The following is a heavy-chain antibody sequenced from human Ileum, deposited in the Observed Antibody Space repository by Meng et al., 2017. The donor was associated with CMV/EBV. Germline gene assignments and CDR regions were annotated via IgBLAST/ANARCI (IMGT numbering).Heavy chain of an antibody. CDR1: GYTFNSDA. J-gene: IGHJ4*02. CDR3: SVDTSGYDYKY. CDR2: INTDKGYT. V-gene: IGHV1-3*04. Sequence: ACKASGYTFNSDAMHWVRQAPGQRLEWMGWINTDKGYTKYSQNFQSRVTTTRDTSANTAYMELSSLTSEDTAVYYCSVDTSGYDYKYWGQGTLVTVSS. D-gene: IGHD3-22*01.